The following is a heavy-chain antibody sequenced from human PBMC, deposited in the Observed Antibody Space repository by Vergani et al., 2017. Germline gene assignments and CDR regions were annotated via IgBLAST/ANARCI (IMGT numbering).Heavy chain of an antibody. D-gene: IGHD1-26*01. J-gene: IGHJ3*02. CDR1: GYSFTSYW. CDR2: IDPSDSYT. V-gene: IGHV5-10-1*03. CDR3: ARPSREYSGRGGEAFDI. Sequence: EVQLVQSGAEVKKPGESLRISCKGSGYSFTSYWISWVRQMPGKGLEWMGRIDPSDSYTNYSPSFQGHVTISADKSISTAYLQWSSLKASDTAMYYCARPSREYSGRGGEAFDIWGQGTMVTVSS.